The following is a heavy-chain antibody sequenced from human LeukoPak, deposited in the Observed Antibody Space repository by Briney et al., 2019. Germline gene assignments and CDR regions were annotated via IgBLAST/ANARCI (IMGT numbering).Heavy chain of an antibody. Sequence: GGSLRLSCAASGFTFDDYAMHWVRQAPGKGLEWVSLISWDGSTTSYADSVKGGFTISRDNSKDYLYLQMSSLRAEDTALYYCAKKANGPYFDFWGQGTLVTVSS. D-gene: IGHD1-1*01. V-gene: IGHV3-43D*03. CDR1: GFTFDDYA. CDR2: ISWDGSTT. J-gene: IGHJ4*02. CDR3: AKKANGPYFDF.